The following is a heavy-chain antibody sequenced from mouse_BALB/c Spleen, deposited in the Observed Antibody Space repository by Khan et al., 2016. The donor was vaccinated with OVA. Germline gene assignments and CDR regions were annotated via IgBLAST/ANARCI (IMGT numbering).Heavy chain of an antibody. J-gene: IGHJ2*01. CDR2: INPHVGET. CDR3: TRIYGSDFDY. D-gene: IGHD1-1*01. Sequence: VQLQQSGPELVKPGASVKISCKASGYSFTGYFMPWVMQSHGKSLEWIGRINPHVGETFYNQKFKDKATLTVDESSSTAYMQLRSLASEDSAVYYCTRIYGSDFDYWGQGTPLTVSS. CDR1: GYSFTGYF. V-gene: IGHV1-20*02.